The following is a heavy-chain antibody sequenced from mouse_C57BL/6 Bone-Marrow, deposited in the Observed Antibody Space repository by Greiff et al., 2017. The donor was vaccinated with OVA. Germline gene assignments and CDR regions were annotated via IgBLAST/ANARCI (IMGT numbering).Heavy chain of an antibody. D-gene: IGHD2-3*01. V-gene: IGHV3-6*01. CDR2: ISYDGSN. J-gene: IGHJ3*01. Sequence: EVQRVESGPGLVKPSQSLSLTCSVTGYSITSGYYWNWIRQFPGNKLEWMGYISYDGSNKYTPNLKNRISITRDTSKNQFFLKLNSVTTEDTATYYCARGYYDFAYWGQGTLVTVSA. CDR3: ARGYYDFAY. CDR1: GYSITSGYY.